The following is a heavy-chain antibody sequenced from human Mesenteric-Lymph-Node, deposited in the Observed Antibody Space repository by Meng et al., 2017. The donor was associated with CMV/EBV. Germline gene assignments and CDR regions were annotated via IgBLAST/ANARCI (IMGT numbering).Heavy chain of an antibody. V-gene: IGHV3-21*04. CDR3: ARDTDYYDRSGSYYFHYFDY. CDR2: ISSSSSYI. CDR1: GFTFSSYS. D-gene: IGHD3-22*01. J-gene: IGHJ4*02. Sequence: GESLKISCAASGFTFSSYSMNWVRQAPGKGLEWVSSISSSSSYIYYADSVKGRFTISRDNAKNSLYLQMDSLRAEDTAVYYCARDTDYYDRSGSYYFHYFDYWGQGALVTVSS.